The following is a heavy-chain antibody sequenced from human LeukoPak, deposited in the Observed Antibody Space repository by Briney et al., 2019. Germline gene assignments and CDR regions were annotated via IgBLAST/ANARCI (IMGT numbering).Heavy chain of an antibody. CDR2: IDPSDSYT. CDR3: ARLSIAVDSCYYYGMDV. V-gene: IGHV5-10-1*01. Sequence: GESLKISCKGSGYSFTSYWISWVRQMPGKGLEWMGRIDPSDSYTNYSPSFQGHVTISADKSISTAYLQWSSLKASDTAMYYCARLSIAVDSCYYYGMDVWGKGTTVTVSS. J-gene: IGHJ6*04. CDR1: GYSFTSYW. D-gene: IGHD6-19*01.